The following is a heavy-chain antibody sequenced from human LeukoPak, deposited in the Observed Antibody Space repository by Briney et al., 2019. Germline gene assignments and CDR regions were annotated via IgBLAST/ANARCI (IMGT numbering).Heavy chain of an antibody. J-gene: IGHJ4*02. Sequence: PSETLSLTCAVYGGSFSGFFWTWIRQPPGKGLEWIGEINHSGSTNYNPSLKSRVTISGDTSKNQFSLKLTSVTAADTAVYYCARKEWVPYYFDYWGQGTLVTVSS. D-gene: IGHD3-3*01. CDR1: GGSFSGFF. CDR2: INHSGST. V-gene: IGHV4-34*01. CDR3: ARKEWVPYYFDY.